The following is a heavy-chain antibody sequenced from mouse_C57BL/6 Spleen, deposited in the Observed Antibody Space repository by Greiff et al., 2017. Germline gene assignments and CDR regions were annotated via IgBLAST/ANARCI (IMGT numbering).Heavy chain of an antibody. V-gene: IGHV1-64*01. D-gene: IGHD2-4*01. CDR3: ARDYDYGGDY. CDR2: IHPNSGST. Sequence: QVQLQQPGAELVKPGASVKLSCKASGYTFTSYWMHWVKQRPGQGLEWIGMIHPNSGSTNYNEKFKSKDTLTVDKSSSTAYMQLSSLTSEDSAVYYCARDYDYGGDYWGQGTTLTVSS. J-gene: IGHJ2*01. CDR1: GYTFTSYW.